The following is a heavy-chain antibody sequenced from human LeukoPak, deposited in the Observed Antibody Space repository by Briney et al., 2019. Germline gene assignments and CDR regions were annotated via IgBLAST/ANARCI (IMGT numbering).Heavy chain of an antibody. D-gene: IGHD6-19*01. J-gene: IGHJ4*02. V-gene: IGHV3-30*02. CDR1: GFTFSRYG. Sequence: GGSLSLSCAASGFTFSRYGMHWVRQAPGKGLEWVAFIRYDGSNKDSADSVKGRFTISRDNSKNTLFLEMNSLRAEDTAVYYCVQDNVGSGWPFDYWGQGTLVTVSS. CDR2: IRYDGSNK. CDR3: VQDNVGSGWPFDY.